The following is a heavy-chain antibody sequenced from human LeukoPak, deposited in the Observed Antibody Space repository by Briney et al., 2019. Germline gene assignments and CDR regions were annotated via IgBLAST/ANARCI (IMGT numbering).Heavy chain of an antibody. D-gene: IGHD1-26*01. J-gene: IGHJ6*03. CDR3: ARENSGNLSVAIENNFYFMDV. V-gene: IGHV3-30*04. CDR2: ISSDGSSQ. Sequence: PGGSLRLSCAASGFTFSSHDFHWVRQAPGKGLEWVAVISSDGSSQFYADSVKGRLTISRDNSKNMLYLQMNSLTVGDMAVYFCARENSGNLSVAIENNFYFMDVWGKGTTVTVSS. CDR1: GFTFSSHD.